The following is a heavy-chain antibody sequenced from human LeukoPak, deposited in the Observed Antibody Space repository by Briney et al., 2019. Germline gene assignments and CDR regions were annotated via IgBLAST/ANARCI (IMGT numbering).Heavy chain of an antibody. CDR2: ISYDGSNK. CDR3: AKGNIAVAGMAFDY. CDR1: GFTFSSYA. D-gene: IGHD6-19*01. J-gene: IGHJ4*02. Sequence: SGGSLRLSCAASGFTFSSYAMHWVRQAPGKGLEWVAVISYDGSNKYYADSVKGRFTISRDNSKNTLYLQMNSLRAEDTAVYYCAKGNIAVAGMAFDYWGQGTLVTVSS. V-gene: IGHV3-30*04.